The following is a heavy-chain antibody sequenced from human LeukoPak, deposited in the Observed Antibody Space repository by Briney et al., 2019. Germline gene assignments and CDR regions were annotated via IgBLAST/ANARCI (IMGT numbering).Heavy chain of an antibody. J-gene: IGHJ4*02. Sequence: GGSLRLSCAASGFNLGTYSMNWVRQAPGKGLEWVSSISSSSSYIYYADSVKGRFTISRDNAKNSLYLQMNSLRAEDTAVYYCARDAGALNPDSSEFDYWGQGTLVTVSS. CDR1: GFNLGTYS. CDR2: ISSSSSYI. D-gene: IGHD3-22*01. V-gene: IGHV3-21*01. CDR3: ARDAGALNPDSSEFDY.